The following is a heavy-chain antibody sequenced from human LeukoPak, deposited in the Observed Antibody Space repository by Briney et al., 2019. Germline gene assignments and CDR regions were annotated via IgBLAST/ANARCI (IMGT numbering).Heavy chain of an antibody. CDR1: GGSISSYY. V-gene: IGHV4-59*08. J-gene: IGHJ4*02. D-gene: IGHD3-9*01. CDR2: IYYSGST. CDR3: AGRGTYDILTGYYNGYFDY. Sequence: SETLSLTCTVSGGSISSYYWSWIRQPPGKGLEWIGYIYYSGSTNYNPSLKSRVTISVDTSKNQFSLKLSSVTAADTAVYYCAGRGTYDILTGYYNGYFDYWGQGTLVTVSS.